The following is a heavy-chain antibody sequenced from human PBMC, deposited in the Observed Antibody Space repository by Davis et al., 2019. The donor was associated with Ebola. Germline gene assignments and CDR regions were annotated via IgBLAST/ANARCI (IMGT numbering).Heavy chain of an antibody. CDR3: ARRSSSWQRFDP. D-gene: IGHD6-13*01. CDR1: GGSFSGYY. CDR2: INHSGST. Sequence: MPSETLSLTCAVYGGSFSGYYWSWIRQPPGKGLEWIGEINHSGSTNYNPSLKSRVTISVDTSKNHFSLKLSSVTAADTAVYFCARRSSSWQRFDPWGQGTLVTVSS. J-gene: IGHJ5*02. V-gene: IGHV4-34*01.